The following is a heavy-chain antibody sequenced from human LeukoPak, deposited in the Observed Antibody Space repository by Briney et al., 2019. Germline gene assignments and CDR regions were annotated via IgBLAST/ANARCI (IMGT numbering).Heavy chain of an antibody. V-gene: IGHV3-7*03. Sequence: GGSLRLSCAASGFTFSDYWMTGVRQPRGRGLEGVANIKQDGSDKYYVDSVKGRFTISRDNANNLLYLQMNALRAEDTAVYYCARGGTPRVRVAINWFDPWGQGSLVTVSS. CDR3: ARGGTPRVRVAINWFDP. CDR1: GFTFSDYW. CDR2: IKQDGSDK. J-gene: IGHJ5*02. D-gene: IGHD3-16*01.